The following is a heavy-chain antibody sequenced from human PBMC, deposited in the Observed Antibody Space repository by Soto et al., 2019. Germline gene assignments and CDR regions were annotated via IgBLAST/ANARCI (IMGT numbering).Heavy chain of an antibody. J-gene: IGHJ4*02. CDR2: ISGGSSVT. CDR3: AKVLSKNYYYPFDF. Sequence: GSLRLSCTASVFTFSDYAMAWVRQAPGKGLEWVSTISGGSSVTYYGDSVKGRFTISRDNAKKTLFLQLNRLSAEDTATYYCAKVLSKNYYYPFDFWGQGTQVTVSS. V-gene: IGHV3-23*01. D-gene: IGHD3-10*01. CDR1: VFTFSDYA.